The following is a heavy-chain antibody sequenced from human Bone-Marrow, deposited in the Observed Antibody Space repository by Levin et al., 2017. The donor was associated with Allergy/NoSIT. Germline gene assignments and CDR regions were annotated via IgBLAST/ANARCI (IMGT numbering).Heavy chain of an antibody. Sequence: KASETLSLTCTVSGSSISSYFWSWIRQTPGKGLEWIGYIFFSGNTNYNPSFKSRVTISLDTSKNQFSLRLSSVTAADSAVYYCARTMAPQYYYMDVWGKGTTVTVSS. V-gene: IGHV4-59*01. CDR3: ARTMAPQYYYMDV. CDR2: IFFSGNT. CDR1: GSSISSYF. D-gene: IGHD1-14*01. J-gene: IGHJ6*03.